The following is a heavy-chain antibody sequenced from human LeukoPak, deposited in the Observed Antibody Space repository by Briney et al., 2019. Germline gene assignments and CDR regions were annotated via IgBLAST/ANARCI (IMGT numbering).Heavy chain of an antibody. CDR3: ARRRRGVTGFDY. D-gene: IGHD3-10*01. J-gene: IGHJ4*02. CDR1: GGSFSGYY. V-gene: IGHV4-34*01. CDR2: INHSGST. Sequence: PSETLSLTXAVYGGSFSGYYWSWIRQPPGKGLEWIGEINHSGSTNYNPSLKSRVTISVDTSKNLFSLKLSSVTAADTAVYYCARRRRGVTGFDYWGQGTLVTVSS.